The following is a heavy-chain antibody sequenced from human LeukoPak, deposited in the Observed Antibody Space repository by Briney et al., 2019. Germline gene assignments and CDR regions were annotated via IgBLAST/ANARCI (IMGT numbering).Heavy chain of an antibody. J-gene: IGHJ4*02. CDR3: AREAISTTVVTPMDY. CDR2: TYYRSKWYN. CDR1: GDSVSSNSAA. Sequence: SQTLSLTCAISGDSVSSNSAAWNWIRQSPSRGLEWLGRTYYRSKWYNDYAVSVKSRITINPDTSKNQFSLQLNSVTPEDTAAYYCAREAISTTVVTPMDYWGQGTLVTVSS. D-gene: IGHD4-23*01. V-gene: IGHV6-1*01.